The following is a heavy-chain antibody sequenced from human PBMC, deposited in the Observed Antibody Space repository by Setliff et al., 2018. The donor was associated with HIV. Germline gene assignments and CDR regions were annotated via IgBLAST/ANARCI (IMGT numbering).Heavy chain of an antibody. CDR1: GYTFTGYY. CDR2: INPNSGGT. CDR3: ARAARGNTIFGVVPHYYMDV. Sequence: EASVKVSCKASGYTFTGYYMHWVRQAPGQGLEWMGWINPNSGGTNYAQKFQGWVTMTRDTSISTAYMELSRLRSDDTAVYYCARAARGNTIFGVVPHYYMDVWGKGTTVTVS. J-gene: IGHJ6*03. V-gene: IGHV1-2*04. D-gene: IGHD3-3*01.